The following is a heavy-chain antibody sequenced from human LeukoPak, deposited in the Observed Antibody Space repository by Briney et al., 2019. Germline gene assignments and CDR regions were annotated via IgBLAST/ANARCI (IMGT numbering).Heavy chain of an antibody. J-gene: IGHJ5*02. Sequence: ASVKVSCKASGYTFTGYYMHWVRRAPGQGLEWMGRINPKNGGTDCAQKFQGRVTMTRDTSITTAYMELSGLRSDDTAVYYCARGFGSSGNWFDPWGQGTLVTVSS. V-gene: IGHV1-2*06. D-gene: IGHD6-19*01. CDR3: ARGFGSSGNWFDP. CDR1: GYTFTGYY. CDR2: INPKNGGT.